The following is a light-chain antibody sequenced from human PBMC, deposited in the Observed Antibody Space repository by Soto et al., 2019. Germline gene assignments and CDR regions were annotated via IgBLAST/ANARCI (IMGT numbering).Light chain of an antibody. J-gene: IGKJ3*01. CDR3: QQFGSSPGFT. CDR1: RSVNNRY. V-gene: IGKV3-20*01. CDR2: GAS. Sequence: EIVLTQSPGTLSLSPGERATLSCRDSRSVNNRYLAWYQQKPGQAPRLLIYGASSRATGIPDRFIGSGSGTDFTLTISRLEPEDFAVYYCQQFGSSPGFTFGPGTKVDIK.